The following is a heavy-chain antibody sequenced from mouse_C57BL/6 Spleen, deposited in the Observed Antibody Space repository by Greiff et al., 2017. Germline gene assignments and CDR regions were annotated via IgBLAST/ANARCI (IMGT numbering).Heavy chain of an antibody. J-gene: IGHJ2*01. D-gene: IGHD4-1*01. V-gene: IGHV3-6*01. CDR3: ARGNRDERDFDY. Sequence: DVQLQESGPGLVKPSQSLSLTCSVTGYSITSGYYWNWIRQFPGNKLEWMGYISYDGSNNYNPFLKNRISITRETSKNQFFLKLNSVTTEDTATYYCARGNRDERDFDYWGQSTTLTGSS. CDR1: GYSITSGYY. CDR2: ISYDGSN.